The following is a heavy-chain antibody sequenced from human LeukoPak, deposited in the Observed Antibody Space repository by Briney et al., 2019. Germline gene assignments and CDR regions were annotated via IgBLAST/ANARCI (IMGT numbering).Heavy chain of an antibody. V-gene: IGHV4-59*01. CDR2: IYYSGST. CDR1: GGSISSYY. CDR3: ARVEETATTAAIIRKYSYYYYYMDV. J-gene: IGHJ6*03. Sequence: PSETLSLTCTVSGGSISSYYWSWIRQPPGKGLEWIGYIYYSGSTNYNPSLKSRVTISVDTSKNQFSLKLSSVTAADTAVYYCARVEETATTAAIIRKYSYYYYYMDVWGKGNTVTVSS. D-gene: IGHD4-11*01.